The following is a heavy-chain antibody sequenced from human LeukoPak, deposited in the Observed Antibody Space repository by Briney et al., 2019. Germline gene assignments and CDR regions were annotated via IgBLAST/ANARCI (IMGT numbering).Heavy chain of an antibody. CDR2: VYYTGSR. CDR1: GGSISSSSYY. CDR3: ARLPYYDFWSGYRGDWFDP. Sequence: SETLSLTCSVSGGSISSSSYYWGWIRQPPGKGLEWIGNVYYTGSRYYNPSLQSRVTMSADTSRNHFSLNLSSVTAADTAVYYCARLPYYDFWSGYRGDWFDPWGQGTLVTVSS. V-gene: IGHV4-39*02. J-gene: IGHJ5*02. D-gene: IGHD3-3*01.